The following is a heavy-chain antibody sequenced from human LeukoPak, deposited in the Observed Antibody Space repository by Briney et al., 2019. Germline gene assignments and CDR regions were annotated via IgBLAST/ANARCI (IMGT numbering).Heavy chain of an antibody. CDR2: MYHSGST. Sequence: SETLSLTCAVDGGSFSGYYWSWIRQPPGKGLEWIGSMYHSGSTYYNPSLKSRVTISVDTSKNQFSLKLTSVTAADTAVYFCARTQSSGIVGATTQFEYCGQGTLVTVSS. CDR3: ARTQSSGIVGATTQFEY. J-gene: IGHJ4*02. D-gene: IGHD1-26*01. CDR1: GGSFSGYY. V-gene: IGHV4-34*01.